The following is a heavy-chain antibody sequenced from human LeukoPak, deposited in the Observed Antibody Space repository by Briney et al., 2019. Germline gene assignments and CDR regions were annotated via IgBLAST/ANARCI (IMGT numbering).Heavy chain of an antibody. V-gene: IGHV4-39*07. CDR2: IYYSGST. J-gene: IGHJ3*02. D-gene: IGHD4-17*01. CDR3: ARVDDYGDYVEGAFDI. CDR1: GGSISSSSYY. Sequence: PSETLSLTCTVSGGSISSSSYYWGWIRQPPGKGLEWIGSIYYSGSTYYNPSLKSRVTISVDTSKNQFSLKLSSVTAADTAVYYCARVDDYGDYVEGAFDIWGQGTMVTVSS.